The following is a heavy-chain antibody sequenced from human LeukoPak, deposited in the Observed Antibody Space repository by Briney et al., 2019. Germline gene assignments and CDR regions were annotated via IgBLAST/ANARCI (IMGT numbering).Heavy chain of an antibody. CDR3: ARDRGLTGIFGVVQDDAFDI. J-gene: IGHJ3*02. CDR2: MNPNSGNT. V-gene: IGHV1-8*03. D-gene: IGHD3-3*01. Sequence: GASVKVSCKASGYTFTSYDINWVRQATGQGLEWMGWMNPNSGNTGYAQKFQGRVTITRNTSISTAYMELSSLRSEDTAVYYCARDRGLTGIFGVVQDDAFDIWGQGTMVTVSS. CDR1: GYTFTSYD.